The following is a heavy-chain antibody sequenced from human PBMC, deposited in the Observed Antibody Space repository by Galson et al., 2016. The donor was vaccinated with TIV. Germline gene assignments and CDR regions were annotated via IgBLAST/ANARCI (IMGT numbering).Heavy chain of an antibody. D-gene: IGHD3-10*01. J-gene: IGHJ3*02. CDR3: AKDLSWHGELLYGDALDI. CDR2: IVGTGGTT. CDR1: GFTFSTYA. V-gene: IGHV3-23*01. Sequence: SLRLSCAASGFTFSTYAMNWVRQAPGKGLEWVSGIVGTGGTTYYADSVKGRFTISGDNSKNTLYLQMNSLRAEDTAIYYCAKDLSWHGELLYGDALDIWGQGTMVTVSS.